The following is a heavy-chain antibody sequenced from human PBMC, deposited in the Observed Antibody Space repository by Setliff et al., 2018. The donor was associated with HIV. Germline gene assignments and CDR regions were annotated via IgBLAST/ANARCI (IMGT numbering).Heavy chain of an antibody. CDR1: GYSFTNSW. D-gene: IGHD6-19*01. V-gene: IGHV5-51*01. J-gene: IGHJ6*03. Sequence: PGESLKISCKGSGYSFTNSWIGWVRQMPGKGLEWMGIIYPGDSDTRYSPAFQGQVTISADKSISTAYLQWSSLKASDTAMYYCARQHSSGWFNDYDYMDVWGKGTT. CDR2: IYPGDSDT. CDR3: ARQHSSGWFNDYDYMDV.